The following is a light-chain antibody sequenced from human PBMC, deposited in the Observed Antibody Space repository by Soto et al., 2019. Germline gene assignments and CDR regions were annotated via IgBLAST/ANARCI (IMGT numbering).Light chain of an antibody. J-gene: IGLJ7*01. CDR1: SSNIGAGYD. V-gene: IGLV1-40*01. Sequence: QSVPTQPPSVSGAPGHRVTDSCTGTSSNIGAGYDVHWYQQLPGTAPKLLIYGNSNRPSGVPDRFSGSKSGTSASLAITGLQAEDEADYYCQSYDSSLSGSVFGGGTQLTVL. CDR3: QSYDSSLSGSV. CDR2: GNS.